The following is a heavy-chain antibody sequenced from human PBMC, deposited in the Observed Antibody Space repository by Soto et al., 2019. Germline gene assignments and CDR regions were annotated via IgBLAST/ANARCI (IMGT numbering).Heavy chain of an antibody. D-gene: IGHD3-22*01. CDR1: GGSIIRGDYY. V-gene: IGHV4-30-4*01. CDR2: IYYSGST. CDR3: ARVPFYDSSGRSYYFDY. J-gene: IGHJ4*02. Sequence: KASETLSLTCTVSGGSIIRGDYYWIWIRQPPGKGLEYIGYIYYSGSTYYNPSLKSRVAMSIDMSKNQFSLMLNSVTDADTAVYYCARVPFYDSSGRSYYFDYWGQGTLVTVSS.